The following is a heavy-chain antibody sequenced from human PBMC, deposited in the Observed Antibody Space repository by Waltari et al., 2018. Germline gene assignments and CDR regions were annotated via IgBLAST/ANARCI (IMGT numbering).Heavy chain of an antibody. Sequence: QVQLVQSGAEMKKSGAQVNLSCLASGYTLTSNYIHWVRQAPGQGLEWMGMVTPRGDSTTYAQSLRGRITLTSDSSTGTFFLELTNLRSEDTAVYYCARERGYGILRPPFDFWGQGTLVTVSS. D-gene: IGHD5-12*01. CDR1: GYTLTSNY. J-gene: IGHJ4*02. CDR2: VTPRGDST. V-gene: IGHV1-46*04. CDR3: ARERGYGILRPPFDF.